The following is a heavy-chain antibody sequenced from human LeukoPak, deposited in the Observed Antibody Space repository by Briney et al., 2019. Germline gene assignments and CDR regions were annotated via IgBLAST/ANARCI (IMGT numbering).Heavy chain of an antibody. CDR2: INPNSGGT. CDR3: ARGTGTLPYNWFDP. Sequence: ASVKVSCKASGYTFTSYYMHWVRQAPGQGLEWMGWINPNSGGTNYAQKFQGRVTMTRDTSISTAYMELSRLRSDDTAVYYCARGTGTLPYNWFDPWGQGTLVTVSS. J-gene: IGHJ5*02. CDR1: GYTFTSYY. V-gene: IGHV1-2*02. D-gene: IGHD1-7*01.